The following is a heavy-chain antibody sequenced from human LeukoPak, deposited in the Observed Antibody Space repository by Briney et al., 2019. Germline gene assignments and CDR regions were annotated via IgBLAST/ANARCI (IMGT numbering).Heavy chain of an antibody. Sequence: GGSLRLSCAVSGFPFTNYWMSWVRQAPGKGLEWVANIKEDGSVMYYVDSLKGRFTISRDSAQNSLYLQMNSLRVEDTAVYFCARDLWGSYSTGSYLHYWGQGALVNVSS. D-gene: IGHD6-19*01. CDR1: GFPFTNYW. CDR3: ARDLWGSYSTGSYLHY. CDR2: IKEDGSVM. V-gene: IGHV3-7*01. J-gene: IGHJ4*02.